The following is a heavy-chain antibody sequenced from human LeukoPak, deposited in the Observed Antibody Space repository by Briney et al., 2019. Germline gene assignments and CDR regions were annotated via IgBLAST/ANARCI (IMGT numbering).Heavy chain of an antibody. D-gene: IGHD3-3*01. CDR3: ASTIWSDAFDI. V-gene: IGHV3-9*01. Sequence: PGRSLRLSCAASGFTFDDYAMHWVRQAPGKGLEWVSGISWNSGSIGYADSVNGRFTISRDNAKNSLYLQMNSLRAEDTALYYCASTIWSDAFDIWGQGTMVTVSS. CDR1: GFTFDDYA. CDR2: ISWNSGSI. J-gene: IGHJ3*02.